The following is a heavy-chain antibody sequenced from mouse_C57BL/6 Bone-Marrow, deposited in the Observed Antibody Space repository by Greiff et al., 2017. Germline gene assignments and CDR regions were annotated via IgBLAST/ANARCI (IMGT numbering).Heavy chain of an antibody. CDR3: ARGGWLLRAMDY. Sequence: QVQLKQSGAELVRPGASVKLSCKASGYTFTDYYINWVKQRPGQGLEWIARIYPGSGNTYYNEKFKGKATLTADKSSSTAYMQLSSLTSEDSAVYFCARGGWLLRAMDYWGKGTSVTVSS. D-gene: IGHD2-3*01. J-gene: IGHJ4*01. CDR2: IYPGSGNT. CDR1: GYTFTDYY. V-gene: IGHV1-76*01.